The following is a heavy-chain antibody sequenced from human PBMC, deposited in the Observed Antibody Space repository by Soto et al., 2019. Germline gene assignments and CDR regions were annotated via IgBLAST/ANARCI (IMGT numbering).Heavy chain of an antibody. D-gene: IGHD6-19*01. CDR2: ISYSGST. CDR1: GGSVSSGDYY. J-gene: IGHJ4*02. Sequence: QVQLQESGPGLVKPSQTLSLTCTVSGGSVSSGDYYWTWIRQHPGKGLEWIGYISYSGSTYYNPSLKRRVTISTDTSKNRFSLKLSSVTAADTAVYSCARGRSGWFFDYWGQGTLVTVSS. V-gene: IGHV4-31*03. CDR3: ARGRSGWFFDY.